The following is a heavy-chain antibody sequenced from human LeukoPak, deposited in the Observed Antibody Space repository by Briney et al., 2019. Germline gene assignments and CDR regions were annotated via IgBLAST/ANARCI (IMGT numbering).Heavy chain of an antibody. V-gene: IGHV4-61*08. CDR1: GGSISSGDYY. CDR3: ARGIAAAGRRGDWFDP. D-gene: IGHD6-13*01. J-gene: IGHJ5*02. Sequence: PSETLSLTCTVSGGSISSGDYYWSWIRQPPGKGLEWIGYIYYSGSTNYNPSLKSRVTISVDTSKNQFSLKLSSVTAADTAVYYCARGIAAAGRRGDWFDPWGQGTLVTVSS. CDR2: IYYSGST.